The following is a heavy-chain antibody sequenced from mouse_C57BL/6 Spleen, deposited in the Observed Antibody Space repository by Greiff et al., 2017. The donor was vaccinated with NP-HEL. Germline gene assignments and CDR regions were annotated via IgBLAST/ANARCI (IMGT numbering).Heavy chain of an antibody. V-gene: IGHV1-82*01. CDR3: ARQLRGGYYFDY. Sequence: VQLQQSGPELVKPGASVKISCKASGYAFSSSWMNWVKQRPGKGLEWIGRIYPGDGDTNYNGKFKGKATLTADKSSSTAYMQLSSLTSEDSAFYFCARQLRGGYYFDYWGQGTTLTVSS. J-gene: IGHJ2*01. CDR1: GYAFSSSW. D-gene: IGHD3-2*02. CDR2: IYPGDGDT.